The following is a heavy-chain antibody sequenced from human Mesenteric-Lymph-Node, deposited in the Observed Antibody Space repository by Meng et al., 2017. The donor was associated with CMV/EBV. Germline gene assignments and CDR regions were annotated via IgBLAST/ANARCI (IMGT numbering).Heavy chain of an antibody. CDR1: GFTFSSYS. J-gene: IGHJ4*02. CDR3: ARGSSVVVPALGGDY. CDR2: ISSSSSYI. V-gene: IGHV3-21*01. Sequence: GESLKISCAAPGFTFSSYSMNWVRQAPGKGLEWVSSISSSSSYIYYADSVKGRFTISRDNAKNSLYLQMNSLRAEDTAVYYCARGSSVVVPALGGDYWGQGTLVTVS. D-gene: IGHD2-2*01.